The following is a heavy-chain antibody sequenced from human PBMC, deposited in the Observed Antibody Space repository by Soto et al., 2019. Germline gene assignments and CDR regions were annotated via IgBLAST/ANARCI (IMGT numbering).Heavy chain of an antibody. CDR2: ISGSGGST. J-gene: IGHJ4*02. Sequence: EVHLLESGGGLVQPGGSLRLSCAASGFTFSSYAMSWVRQAPGKGLEWVSFISGSGGSTYYADSVKGRFTISRDNSENTLYLQMNSLRVEDTAIYYCARSGDNYNVLDYWGQGTPVTVSS. D-gene: IGHD3-10*02. CDR1: GFTFSSYA. V-gene: IGHV3-23*01. CDR3: ARSGDNYNVLDY.